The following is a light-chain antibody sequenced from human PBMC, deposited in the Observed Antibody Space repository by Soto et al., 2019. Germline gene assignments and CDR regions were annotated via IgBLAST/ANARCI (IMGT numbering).Light chain of an antibody. CDR1: QIIANR. J-gene: IGKJ2*01. CDR2: GAF. Sequence: EIVMTQSPATLSVSPGERVTLSCRASQIIANRLAWYQQKPGQAPRLLVYGAFNRATGIPTRFSGSGSATDFTLTITSLQSEDSAIYYCQQYFNWPPQYTFGQGNKLDIK. V-gene: IGKV3-15*01. CDR3: QQYFNWPPQYT.